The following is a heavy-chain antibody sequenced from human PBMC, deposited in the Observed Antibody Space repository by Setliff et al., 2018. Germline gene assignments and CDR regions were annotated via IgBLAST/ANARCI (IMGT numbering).Heavy chain of an antibody. CDR2: IYTSWST. CDR3: VRTDYSDGRYSMDV. CDR1: GDSISSRRNY. D-gene: IGHD6-19*01. V-gene: IGHV4-61*05. Sequence: PSETLSLTCTVSGDSISSRRNYWGWFRQPAGKELEWIGQIYTSWSTNYNPSLKSRVTISVDKSTNQFSLKLNSVTAADTAVYYCVRTDYSDGRYSMDVWGKGTTVTVSS. J-gene: IGHJ6*03.